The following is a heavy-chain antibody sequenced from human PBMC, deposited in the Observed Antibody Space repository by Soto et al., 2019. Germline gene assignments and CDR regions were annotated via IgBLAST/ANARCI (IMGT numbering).Heavy chain of an antibody. CDR2: IKSNTDGGTP. J-gene: IGHJ4*02. CDR1: GFTFSNSW. D-gene: IGHD2-21*01. CDR3: PTDSCIPRPLGCTHF. Sequence: GGSLRLSCAASGFTFSNSWINGVRQAPGKGLEWVGRIKSNTDGGTPDYAAPVKGRFAISRDDSKNMVYLQMNSLKTEDTGIYYCPTDSCIPRPLGCTHFRGPGPLVTLSS. V-gene: IGHV3-15*07.